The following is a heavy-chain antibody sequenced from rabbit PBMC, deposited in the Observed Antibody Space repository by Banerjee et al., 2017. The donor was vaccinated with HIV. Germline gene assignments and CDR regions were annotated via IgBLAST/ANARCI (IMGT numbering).Heavy chain of an antibody. CDR1: GFSFSSGYY. CDR3: ARDAGYAGSNL. CDR2: IYAGSSGNT. D-gene: IGHD4-2*01. Sequence: QEQLVESGGGLVTLGGSLKLSCKASGFSFSSGYYMCWVRQAPGKGLEWIVCIYAGSSGNTYYASWAKGRFTISKTSSTTVTLQMTSLTAADTATYFCARDAGYAGSNLWGQGTLVTVS. J-gene: IGHJ4*01. V-gene: IGHV1S45*01.